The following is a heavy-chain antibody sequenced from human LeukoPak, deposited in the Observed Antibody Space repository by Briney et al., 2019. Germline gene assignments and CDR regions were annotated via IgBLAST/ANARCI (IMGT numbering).Heavy chain of an antibody. V-gene: IGHV1-8*01. D-gene: IGHD3-10*01. Sequence: XQXLXGIGWMNPNSGNTGYAQKFQGRVTMTRNTSISTAYMELSSLRSEDTAVYYCARSLLVLDAFDIWGQGTMVTVSS. J-gene: IGHJ3*02. CDR3: ARSLLVLDAFDI. CDR2: MNPNSGNT.